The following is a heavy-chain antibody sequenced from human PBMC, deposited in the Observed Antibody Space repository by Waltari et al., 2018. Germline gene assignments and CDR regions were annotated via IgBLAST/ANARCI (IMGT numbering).Heavy chain of an antibody. Sequence: EVKVVESGGGLVQPGRSIRLSCTGSGFSFANFAMHWVRQAPGKGLEWVSGISWDSRAIGYADSVKGRFTISRDNARNSVYLQMNSLRSEDMALYYCAKGVSSWYSFGMDVWGQGTTVTVSS. CDR3: AKGVSSWYSFGMDV. J-gene: IGHJ6*02. CDR2: ISWDSRAI. V-gene: IGHV3-9*03. D-gene: IGHD6-13*01. CDR1: GFSFANFA.